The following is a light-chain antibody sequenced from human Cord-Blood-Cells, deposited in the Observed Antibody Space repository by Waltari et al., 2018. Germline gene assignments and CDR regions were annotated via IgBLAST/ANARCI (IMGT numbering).Light chain of an antibody. J-gene: IGLJ3*02. CDR1: SSDVGSYNR. CDR3: SSYTSSSTWV. V-gene: IGLV2-18*02. Sequence: QSALTQPPSVSGSPGQSVTISCTGTSSDVGSYNRVSWYQQPPGTAPKLMIYEVSNRPSGVQDRFSGSKSCNTASLTISGLQAEDEADYYCSSYTSSSTWVFGGGTKLTVL. CDR2: EVS.